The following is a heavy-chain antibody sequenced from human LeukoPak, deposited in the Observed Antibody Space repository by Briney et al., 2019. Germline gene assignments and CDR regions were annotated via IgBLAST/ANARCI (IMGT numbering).Heavy chain of an antibody. CDR1: GGSISSSNW. D-gene: IGHD3-22*01. CDR2: IYHSGST. V-gene: IGHV4-4*02. Sequence: SQTLSLTCAVSGGSISSSNWWCWVRQPPGKGLEWSGAIYHSGSTNYNPSLKSRVTISVDKSKNQFSLKLSSVTAADTAVYYCARLLYYYDTSGFGYWGQGTLVTVSS. J-gene: IGHJ4*02. CDR3: ARLLYYYDTSGFGY.